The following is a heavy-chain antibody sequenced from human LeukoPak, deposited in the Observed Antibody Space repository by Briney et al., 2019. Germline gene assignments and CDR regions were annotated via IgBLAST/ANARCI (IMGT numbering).Heavy chain of an antibody. Sequence: GASVKVSCKASGCTFSSYTISWVRQAPGQGLEWMGRIIPILGIANYAQKFQGRVTITADKSTSTAYMEQSSLRSEDTAVYYCARVSSTRKYYYYYLDVWGKGTTVTV. V-gene: IGHV1-69*02. CDR3: ARVSSTRKYYYYYLDV. CDR2: IIPILGIA. J-gene: IGHJ6*03. D-gene: IGHD2-2*01. CDR1: GCTFSSYT.